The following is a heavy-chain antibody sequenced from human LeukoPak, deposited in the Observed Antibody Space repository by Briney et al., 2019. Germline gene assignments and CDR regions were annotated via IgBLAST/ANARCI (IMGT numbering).Heavy chain of an antibody. D-gene: IGHD4-23*01. V-gene: IGHV3-23*01. Sequence: GGSLRLSCAASGFTFSSYAMSWVRQAPGKGLEWVSGISGSGGNTYYADSVKGRFTISRDNAKNSLYLQMNSLRAEDTAVYYCATLTTVVLDAFDIWGQGTLVTVAS. CDR1: GFTFSSYA. CDR3: ATLTTVVLDAFDI. CDR2: ISGSGGNT. J-gene: IGHJ3*02.